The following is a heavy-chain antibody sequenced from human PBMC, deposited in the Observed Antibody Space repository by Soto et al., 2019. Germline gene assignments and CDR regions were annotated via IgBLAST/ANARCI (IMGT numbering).Heavy chain of an antibody. V-gene: IGHV3-23*01. J-gene: IGHJ4*02. D-gene: IGHD3-9*01. CDR2: ISDSGGTT. CDR1: GFTFSSYG. CDR3: ARRENYYDILTGLKKYYVGKY. Sequence: EVQLLESGGGLVQPGGSLRLSCAASGFTFSSYGMSWVRQAPGKGPEWVSAISDSGGTTYYAESVKGRFTSSRDNSKNTLYLQMISLRAEDTAVYYCARRENYYDILTGLKKYYVGKYWGQGTLVTVSS.